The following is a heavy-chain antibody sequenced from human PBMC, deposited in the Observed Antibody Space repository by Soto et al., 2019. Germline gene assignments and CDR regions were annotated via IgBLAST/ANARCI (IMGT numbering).Heavy chain of an antibody. CDR1: GFTFGTTD. J-gene: IGHJ5*02. D-gene: IGHD3-10*01. CDR3: VENSGWFNT. V-gene: IGHV3-23*01. CDR2: IDGSGGIT. Sequence: QLLQSGGGLVQPGGSLTLSCAASGFTFGTTDMSWVRQAPGEGLEWVSTIDGSGGITYYADSVKGRFTISRDNSRNTVYLQMNSLRGDATALYYCVENSGWFNTWGQGALVTVSS.